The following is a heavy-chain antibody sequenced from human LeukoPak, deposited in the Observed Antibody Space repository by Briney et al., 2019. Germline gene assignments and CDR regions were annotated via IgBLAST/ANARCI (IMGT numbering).Heavy chain of an antibody. CDR1: GYSFTSYW. CDR3: ARLGRPDSSGWSYYFDY. J-gene: IGHJ4*02. D-gene: IGHD6-19*01. V-gene: IGHV5-51*01. CDR2: IYPGDSDT. Sequence: GESLKISCKGSGYSFTSYWIGWVRQMPGKGLEWMGIIYPGDSDTRHSPSFQGQVTISADKSISTAYLQWSSLKASDTAMYYCARLGRPDSSGWSYYFDYWGQGTLVTVSS.